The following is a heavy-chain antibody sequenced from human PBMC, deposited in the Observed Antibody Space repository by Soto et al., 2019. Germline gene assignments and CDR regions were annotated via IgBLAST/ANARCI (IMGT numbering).Heavy chain of an antibody. V-gene: IGHV1-69*13. D-gene: IGHD6-13*01. CDR3: ARGDSSSSTGIYYYGMDV. CDR2: IIPIFGTA. CDR1: GGTFSSYA. Sequence: GASVKVSCKASGGTFSSYAISWVRQAPGQGLEWMGGIIPIFGTANYAQKFQGRVTITADESTSTAYMELSSLRSEDTAVYYCARGDSSSSTGIYYYGMDVWAKGPRSPSP. J-gene: IGHJ6*02.